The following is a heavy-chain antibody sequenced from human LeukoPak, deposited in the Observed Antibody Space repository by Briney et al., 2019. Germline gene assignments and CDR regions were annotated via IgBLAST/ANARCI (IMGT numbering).Heavy chain of an antibody. D-gene: IGHD3-22*01. CDR2: IRYDGSNK. CDR1: GFTFSSYG. Sequence: QAGGSLRLSCAASGFTFSSYGMHWVRQAPGKGLEGVPFIRYDGSNKYYADSVKGRFTISRDNSKNTLYLQMNSLRAEDTAVYYCAKDRNMITMIVVVALDYWGQGTLVTVSS. J-gene: IGHJ4*02. V-gene: IGHV3-30*02. CDR3: AKDRNMITMIVVVALDY.